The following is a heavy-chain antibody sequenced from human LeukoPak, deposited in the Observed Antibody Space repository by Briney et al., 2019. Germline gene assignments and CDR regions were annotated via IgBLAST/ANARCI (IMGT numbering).Heavy chain of an antibody. CDR2: IWHDGSQK. J-gene: IGHJ4*02. V-gene: IGHV3-33*01. CDR3: GRVGYSGNSVPIDY. Sequence: GGSLRLSCAASGFIFTKYGMHWVRQAPGKGLESVAIIWHDGSQKHYADSVNGRFTISRDDSENMLYLKMNSLRAEDTAVYYCGRVGYSGNSVPIDYWGQRTLVTVSS. D-gene: IGHD4-23*01. CDR1: GFIFTKYG.